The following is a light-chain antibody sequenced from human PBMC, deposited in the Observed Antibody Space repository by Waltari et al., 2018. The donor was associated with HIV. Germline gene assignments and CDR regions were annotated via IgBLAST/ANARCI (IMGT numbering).Light chain of an antibody. CDR2: RDD. CDR3: ATWDASLNGWV. J-gene: IGLJ3*02. CDR1: SSNIGFSS. Sequence: QSVLTQPPSAAGTPGQRVTTSCSGSSSNIGFSSLIWYQRCPGTAPKLLIYRDDQRPSGVPDRFSGSKSGSSASLAISGLQSEDEAAYYCATWDASLNGWVFGGGTKLTVL. V-gene: IGLV1-44*01.